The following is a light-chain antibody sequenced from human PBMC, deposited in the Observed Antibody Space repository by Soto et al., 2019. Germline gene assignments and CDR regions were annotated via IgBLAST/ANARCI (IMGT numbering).Light chain of an antibody. CDR2: GAS. Sequence: EIVLTQSPGTLSLSPGQRATLSGRASQSISSSLAWYQQKPGQAPRLLIYGASIRATGIPARFSGSGSGTHFTLTINSLQSEDFAVYYCHQYGSPPSTFGQGTKVDIK. CDR1: QSISSS. J-gene: IGKJ1*01. V-gene: IGKV3-20*01. CDR3: HQYGSPPST.